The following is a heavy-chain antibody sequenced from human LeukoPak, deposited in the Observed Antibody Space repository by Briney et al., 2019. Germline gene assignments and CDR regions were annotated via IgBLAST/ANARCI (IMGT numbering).Heavy chain of an antibody. J-gene: IGHJ4*02. CDR2: ISGSGANT. CDR1: GFTFSSYS. V-gene: IGHV3-23*01. CDR3: AKPKYDSSGYYGLLNY. Sequence: PGGSLRLSCAASGFTFSSYSMNWVRQAPGKGLERVSAISGSGANTYYADSVKGRFTISRDNSKNTVYLQMNSLRAEDTAVYYCAKPKYDSSGYYGLLNYWGQGTLVTVSS. D-gene: IGHD3-22*01.